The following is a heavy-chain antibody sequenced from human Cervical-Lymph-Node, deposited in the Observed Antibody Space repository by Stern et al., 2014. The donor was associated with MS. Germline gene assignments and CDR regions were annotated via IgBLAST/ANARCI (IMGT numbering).Heavy chain of an antibody. Sequence: VQLVQSGPEVKRPGESLKISCQASGYTFTSYRNGGVRQMPGKGLEWIAIIFPGGSDISYNPSFQGQVTISADKSSTPSYLQWNNLKASDTAIYYCARQRYFDYWGQGTLVTVSS. CDR3: ARQRYFDY. J-gene: IGHJ4*02. CDR2: IFPGGSDI. CDR1: GYTFTSYR. V-gene: IGHV5-51*01.